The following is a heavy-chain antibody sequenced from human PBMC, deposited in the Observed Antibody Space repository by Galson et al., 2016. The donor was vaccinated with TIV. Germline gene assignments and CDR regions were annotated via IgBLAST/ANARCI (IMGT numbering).Heavy chain of an antibody. J-gene: IGHJ6*02. Sequence: SVKVSCKASGYTFSDYHMHWVRQAPGQGLEWMGRINPNSGGTQYAQKFQDRVTMTRDTSINTAYMELSRLRYDDTVIYYCARARAPGYCSSTSCFGYYAMDAWGQGTTVIVSS. CDR1: GYTFSDYH. CDR2: INPNSGGT. CDR3: ARARAPGYCSSTSCFGYYAMDA. D-gene: IGHD2-2*03. V-gene: IGHV1-2*05.